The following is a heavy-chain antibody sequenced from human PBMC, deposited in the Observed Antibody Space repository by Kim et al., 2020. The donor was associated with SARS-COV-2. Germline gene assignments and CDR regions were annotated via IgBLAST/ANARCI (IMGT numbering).Heavy chain of an antibody. V-gene: IGHV3-48*02. CDR1: GFTFSAYD. CDR2: ITKTSSTI. J-gene: IGHJ3*01. CDR3: VRDRGGGAFDF. D-gene: IGHD3-16*01. Sequence: GGSLRLSCATSGFTFSAYDMNWVRQAPGKGLEWLSFITKTSSTIYYADSVKGRFTISRDTAKNSLYLQMSSLTDDDTAVYFCVRDRGGGAFDFWDEVTLVTVSS.